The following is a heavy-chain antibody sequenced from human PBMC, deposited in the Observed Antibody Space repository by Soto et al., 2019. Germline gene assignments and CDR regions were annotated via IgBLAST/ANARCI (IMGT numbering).Heavy chain of an antibody. Sequence: GGSLRLSCAASGFTFSTYGMHWVRQAPGKGLEWVAVISYDGGNKNYADSVKGRFTISRDNSKNTLYLQMNSLRAEDTAVYYCAKDYVLEWLRYYYGMDVWGQGTTVTVSS. CDR3: AKDYVLEWLRYYYGMDV. CDR2: ISYDGGNK. D-gene: IGHD3-3*01. CDR1: GFTFSTYG. J-gene: IGHJ6*02. V-gene: IGHV3-30*18.